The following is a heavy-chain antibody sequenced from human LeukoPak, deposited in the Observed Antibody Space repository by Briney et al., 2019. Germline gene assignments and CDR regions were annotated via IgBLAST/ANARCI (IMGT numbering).Heavy chain of an antibody. CDR1: GFTFGKYW. J-gene: IGHJ3*01. CDR2: IKLDGSEK. Sequence: PGGSLRLSCVASGFTFGKYWMSWVRQAPGKGLEWVANIKLDGSEKNYVDSVKGRFTISRDNTKNSLYLQMNSLRVEDTAVFYCATFRFLGNWGQGTMVTVSP. D-gene: IGHD3-3*01. CDR3: ATFRFLGN. V-gene: IGHV3-7*03.